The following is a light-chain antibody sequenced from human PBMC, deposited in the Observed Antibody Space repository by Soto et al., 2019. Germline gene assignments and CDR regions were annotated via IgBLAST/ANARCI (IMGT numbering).Light chain of an antibody. V-gene: IGKV3-15*01. Sequence: EIVMTQSPATLSVSPGERATLSCRASQSVSSNLAWYQQKPGQAPRLLIYGASTRASGIPARFSGSGSGTEFTLTISGLQSEDFAVYYCQQYGSSPRTFGQGTKVDIK. J-gene: IGKJ1*01. CDR3: QQYGSSPRT. CDR1: QSVSSN. CDR2: GAS.